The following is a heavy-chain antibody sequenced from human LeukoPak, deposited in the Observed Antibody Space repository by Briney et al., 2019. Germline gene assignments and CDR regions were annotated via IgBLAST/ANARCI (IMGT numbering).Heavy chain of an antibody. D-gene: IGHD3-22*01. J-gene: IGHJ4*02. CDR1: GFTFSSYG. Sequence: GGSLRLSCAASGFTFSSYGMHWVCQAPGKGLEWVAVIWYDGSNKYYADSVKGRFTISRDNSKNTLYLQMNSLRAEDTAVYYCARGGYGDSSDFDYWGLGTLVTVSS. CDR3: ARGGYGDSSDFDY. CDR2: IWYDGSNK. V-gene: IGHV3-33*01.